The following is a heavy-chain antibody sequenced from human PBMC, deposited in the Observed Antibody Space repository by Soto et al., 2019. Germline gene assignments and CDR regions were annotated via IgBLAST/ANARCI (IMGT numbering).Heavy chain of an antibody. CDR1: GFSFSSYW. CDR2: IKQDGSEK. Sequence: GGSLRLSCAASGFSFSSYWMSWVRQAPGKGLEWVANIKQDGSEKQYVDFVKGRFTISRDNAKNSLYLQMNSLRDEDTAVYYCGRVRRSDPDDYWGQGTLVAVSS. J-gene: IGHJ4*02. D-gene: IGHD2-15*01. V-gene: IGHV3-7*01. CDR3: GRVRRSDPDDY.